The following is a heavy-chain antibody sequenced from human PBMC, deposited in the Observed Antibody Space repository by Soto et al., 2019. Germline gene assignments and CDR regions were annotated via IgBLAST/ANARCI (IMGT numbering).Heavy chain of an antibody. CDR3: ARQEGSALYYFDY. V-gene: IGHV5-51*01. Sequence: GESLKISGKGSGYTFTSYCIAWVRQMPWKGLEWMGIIYPCDSDTRYSPSFQGQVSISADKSISTAYLQWSSLKASDTAMYYCARQEGSALYYFDYWGKGTLVT. D-gene: IGHD6-19*01. CDR1: GYTFTSYC. CDR2: IYPCDSDT. J-gene: IGHJ4*02.